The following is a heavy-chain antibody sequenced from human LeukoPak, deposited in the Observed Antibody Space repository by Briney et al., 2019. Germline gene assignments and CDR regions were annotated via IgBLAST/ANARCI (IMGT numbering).Heavy chain of an antibody. V-gene: IGHV4-39*07. CDR3: ARVGWEYPYYFDY. CDR1: GGSISSSSYY. J-gene: IGHJ4*02. CDR2: IYYSGST. Sequence: PSETLSLTCTVSGGSISSSSYYWGWIRQPPGKGLEWIGSIYYSGSTYYNPSLKSRVTISVDTSKNQFSLKLSSVTAADTAVYYCARVGWEYPYYFDYWGQGTLVTVSS. D-gene: IGHD1-26*01.